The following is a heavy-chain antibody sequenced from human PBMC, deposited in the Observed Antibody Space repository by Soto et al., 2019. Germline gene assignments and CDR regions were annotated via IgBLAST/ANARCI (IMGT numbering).Heavy chain of an antibody. V-gene: IGHV5-51*01. J-gene: IGHJ6*02. D-gene: IGHD6-13*01. CDR3: ARTAAAGNYYYGMDV. CDR2: IYPGDSDT. CDR1: GYIFTTRG. Sequence: GEXLKISWKGSGYIFTTRGIGWVRHMPGKGLEWLGIIYPGDSDTRYSPSFQGQVTISDDKSITTAYLQWSSLKASDTAMYYCARTAAAGNYYYGMDVWGQGTTVTVSS.